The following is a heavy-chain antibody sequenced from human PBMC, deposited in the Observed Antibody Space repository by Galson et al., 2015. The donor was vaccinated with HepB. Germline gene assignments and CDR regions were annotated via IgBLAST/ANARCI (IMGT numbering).Heavy chain of an antibody. D-gene: IGHD2-8*02. J-gene: IGHJ4*02. CDR1: GGSFSGYY. CDR3: ARSGGNVVYAKRGGRRGDY. Sequence: SETLSLTCAVYGGSFSGYYWSWIRQPPGKGLEWIGEINHSGSTNYNPSLKSRVTISVDTSKNQFSLKLSSVTAADTAVYYCARSGGNVVYAKRGGRRGDYWGQGTLVTVSS. CDR2: INHSGST. V-gene: IGHV4-34*01.